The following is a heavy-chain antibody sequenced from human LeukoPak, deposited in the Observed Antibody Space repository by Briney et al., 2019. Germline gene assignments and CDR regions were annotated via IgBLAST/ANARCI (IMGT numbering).Heavy chain of an antibody. Sequence: GGSLRLSCAASGFTFSRFTINWVRQAPGKGLEWVSGISGSDSSTYYADSVKGRFTISRDNSKNTLHLQMNSLRAEDTAVYYCAKGGGWLYYFDYWGQGTLVTVSS. J-gene: IGHJ4*02. CDR2: ISGSDSST. D-gene: IGHD4-23*01. CDR3: AKGGGWLYYFDY. V-gene: IGHV3-23*01. CDR1: GFTFSRFT.